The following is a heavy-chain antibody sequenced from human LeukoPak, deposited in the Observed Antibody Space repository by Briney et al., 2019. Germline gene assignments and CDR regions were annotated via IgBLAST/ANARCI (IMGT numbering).Heavy chain of an antibody. Sequence: SETLSLTCTVSGGSISSGGYYWSWIRQHPGKGLEWIGYIYYSGSTYYNPSLKSRVTISVDTSKNQFSLKLSSVTAADTAVYYCASTPTVDPGADYWGQGTLVTVSS. V-gene: IGHV4-31*03. J-gene: IGHJ4*02. CDR2: IYYSGST. CDR3: ASTPTVDPGADY. D-gene: IGHD4-4*01. CDR1: GGSISSGGYY.